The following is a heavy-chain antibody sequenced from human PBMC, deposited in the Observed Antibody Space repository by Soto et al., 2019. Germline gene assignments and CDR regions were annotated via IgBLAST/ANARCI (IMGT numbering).Heavy chain of an antibody. D-gene: IGHD2-21*02. V-gene: IGHV1-69*13. J-gene: IGHJ4*02. CDR2: IIPIFGTA. CDR3: AREGVTNCGGDCYSDY. Sequence: ASVKVSCKASGCTFSSYAISWVRQAPGQGLEWMGGIIPIFGTANYAQKFQGRVTITADESTSTAYMELSSLRSEDTAVYYCAREGVTNCGGDCYSDYWGQGTLVTVSS. CDR1: GCTFSSYA.